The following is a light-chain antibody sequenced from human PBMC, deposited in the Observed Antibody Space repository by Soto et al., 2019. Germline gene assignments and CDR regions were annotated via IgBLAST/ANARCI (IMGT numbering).Light chain of an antibody. J-gene: IGKJ4*01. V-gene: IGKV3-20*01. CDR2: GAS. Sequence: EIVLTQSPGTLSLSPGERATLSCRASQSVSSSYLAWYQQKPGQAPRLLIYGASSRATGIPDRFSGIVSGTDFTLTTSRLEPEDLAVYYCQQFRSSLLTFGGGTKVEIK. CDR3: QQFRSSLLT. CDR1: QSVSSSY.